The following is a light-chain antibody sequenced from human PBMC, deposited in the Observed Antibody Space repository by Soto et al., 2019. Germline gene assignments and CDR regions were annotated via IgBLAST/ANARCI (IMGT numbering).Light chain of an antibody. V-gene: IGLV2-8*01. CDR3: SSYAGSNVRV. J-gene: IGLJ3*02. CDR2: EVN. Sequence: QSVLTQPPSASGSPGQSVTISCTGTSSDVGGYNYVSWYQQHPGKAPKLMIFEVNKRPSGVPDRFSGSKSGSTASLTVSGLQAEDEADYYRSSYAGSNVRVFGGGTKLTVL. CDR1: SSDVGGYNY.